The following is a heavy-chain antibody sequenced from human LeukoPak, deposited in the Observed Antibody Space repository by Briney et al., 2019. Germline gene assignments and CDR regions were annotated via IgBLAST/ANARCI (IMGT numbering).Heavy chain of an antibody. J-gene: IGHJ4*02. CDR1: GGSISSSSYY. Sequence: SETLSLTCTVSGGSISSSSYYWGWIRQPPGKGLEWIGSIYYSGSTYYNPSLKSRVTISVDTSKNQFSLKLSSVTAADTAVYYCARRGSLLGFDYWGQGTLVTASS. CDR3: ARRGSLLGFDY. D-gene: IGHD2-15*01. CDR2: IYYSGST. V-gene: IGHV4-39*01.